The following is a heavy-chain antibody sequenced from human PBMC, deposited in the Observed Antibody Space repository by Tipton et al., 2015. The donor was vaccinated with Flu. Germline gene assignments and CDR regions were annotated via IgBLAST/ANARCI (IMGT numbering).Heavy chain of an antibody. V-gene: IGHV4-39*07. CDR2: IYYSGTT. D-gene: IGHD5-24*01. J-gene: IGHJ4*02. CDR1: GGSISSSTYY. CDR3: ARVGDGYAYYY. Sequence: GLVKPSETLSLTCTVSGGSISSSTYYWGWIRQPPGKGLEWVGNIYYSGTTYYNPSLQSRVTISADRSKNQFSLKLSSVTAADTAMYYCARVGDGYAYYYWGQGTLVTVSS.